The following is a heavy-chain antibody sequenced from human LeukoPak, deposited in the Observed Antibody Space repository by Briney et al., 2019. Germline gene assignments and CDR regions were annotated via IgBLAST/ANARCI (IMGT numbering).Heavy chain of an antibody. V-gene: IGHV1-46*01. CDR2: INPSGGST. Sequence: LEASVKVSCKASGYTFTSYYMHWVRQAPGQGLEWMGIINPSGGSTSYAQKFQGRVTMTRDTTTSTVYMELSSLRSDDTAVYYCARWVVGVPDAFDIWGQGTMVTVSS. D-gene: IGHD1-26*01. CDR1: GYTFTSYY. CDR3: ARWVVGVPDAFDI. J-gene: IGHJ3*02.